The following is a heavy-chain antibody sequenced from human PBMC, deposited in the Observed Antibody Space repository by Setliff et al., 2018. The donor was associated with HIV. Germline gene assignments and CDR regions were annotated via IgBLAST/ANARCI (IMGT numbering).Heavy chain of an antibody. V-gene: IGHV3-33*06. Sequence: SLRLSCAASGFTFSSYAMSWVRQAPGKGLEWVAVIWYDGSNKYYADSVRGRFTLSRDNSRNTLYLHMTSLRAEDTAIYYCAKAWGSGYPSFESALMFDVWGQGTLVTRLL. D-gene: IGHD3-3*01. CDR3: AKAWGSGYPSFESALMFDV. CDR1: GFTFSSYA. J-gene: IGHJ4*02. CDR2: IWYDGSNK.